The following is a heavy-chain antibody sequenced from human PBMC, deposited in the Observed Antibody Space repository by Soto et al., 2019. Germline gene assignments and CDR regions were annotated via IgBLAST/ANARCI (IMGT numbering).Heavy chain of an antibody. D-gene: IGHD3-3*01. CDR1: GGSISSYY. CDR3: ARHGGEKDYDFWSGYPGNYYYYMDV. CDR2: IYYSGST. J-gene: IGHJ6*03. Sequence: SETLSLTCTVSGGSISSYYWSWIRQPPGKGLEWIGYIYYSGSTNYNPSLKSRVTISVDTSKNQFSLKLSSVTAADTAVYYCARHGGEKDYDFWSGYPGNYYYYMDVWGKGTTVTVSS. V-gene: IGHV4-59*08.